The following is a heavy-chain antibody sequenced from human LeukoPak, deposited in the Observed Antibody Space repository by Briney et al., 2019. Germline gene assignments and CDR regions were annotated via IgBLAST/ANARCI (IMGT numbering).Heavy chain of an antibody. J-gene: IGHJ4*02. CDR1: GFTFSDYN. CDR3: ARAYSGYTYGYYY. Sequence: GGSLRLSCAASGFTFSDYNMNWVRQPPGKGLEWVSYITSSSSLIYYADSVKGRFTISRDNAKKSLYLQMNSLRAEDTAVYYCARAYSGYTYGYYYWGQGTLVTVSS. D-gene: IGHD5-18*01. V-gene: IGHV3-48*01. CDR2: ITSSSSLI.